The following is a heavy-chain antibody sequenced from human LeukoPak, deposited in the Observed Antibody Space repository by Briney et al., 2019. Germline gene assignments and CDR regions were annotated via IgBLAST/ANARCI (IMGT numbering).Heavy chain of an antibody. Sequence: SETPSLTCTVSGGSISSYYWSWIRQPPGKGLEWIGYIYYSGSTNYNPSLKSRVTISVDTSKNQFSLKLSSVTAADTAVYYCARAVAGTGWFDPWGQGTLVTVSS. CDR1: GGSISSYY. D-gene: IGHD6-19*01. CDR3: ARAVAGTGWFDP. J-gene: IGHJ5*02. V-gene: IGHV4-59*01. CDR2: IYYSGST.